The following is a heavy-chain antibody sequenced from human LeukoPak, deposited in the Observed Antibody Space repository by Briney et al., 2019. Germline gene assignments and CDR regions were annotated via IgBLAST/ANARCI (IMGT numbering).Heavy chain of an antibody. CDR1: GFSVRTNY. V-gene: IGHV3-53*01. J-gene: IGHJ3*01. CDR3: VRAVHHLFYSDSSGYYGDAFDV. D-gene: IGHD3-22*01. Sequence: VGSLRLSCAASGFSVRTNYMSWVRQAPGKGLEWVSVIYSGGAIRYADSAKGRFTISRDNSRDTLHLQMNSLRVDDTAVYYCVRAVHHLFYSDSSGYYGDAFDVWGQGTVVTVSS. CDR2: IYSGGAI.